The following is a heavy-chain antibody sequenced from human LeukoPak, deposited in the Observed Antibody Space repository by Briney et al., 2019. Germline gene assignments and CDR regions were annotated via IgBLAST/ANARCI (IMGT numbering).Heavy chain of an antibody. D-gene: IGHD4-17*01. CDR3: ASERSYGDPDYYYYYYMDV. Sequence: PSETLSLTCTVSGYSINSGYYWGWIRQPPGKGLGWIGSIYHSGSTYYNPSLKSRVTISIDTSKNQFSLKLSSVTAADTAVYYCASERSYGDPDYYYYYYMDVWGKGTTVTVSS. CDR2: IYHSGST. V-gene: IGHV4-38-2*02. J-gene: IGHJ6*03. CDR1: GYSINSGYY.